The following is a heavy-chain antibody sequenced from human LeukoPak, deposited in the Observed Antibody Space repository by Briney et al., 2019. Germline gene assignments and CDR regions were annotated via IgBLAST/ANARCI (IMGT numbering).Heavy chain of an antibody. CDR2: IYTSGST. CDR1: GNSISSGDYY. CDR3: ARVDYIFNYYMDV. D-gene: IGHD4-11*01. J-gene: IGHJ6*03. V-gene: IGHV4-61*02. Sequence: SETLSLTCTVSGNSISSGDYYWSWIRQPAGKGLEWIGRIYTSGSTTYNPSLKSRVTISGDTSENQFSLKLSSVTAADTAVYYCARVDYIFNYYMDVWGKGTTVTISS.